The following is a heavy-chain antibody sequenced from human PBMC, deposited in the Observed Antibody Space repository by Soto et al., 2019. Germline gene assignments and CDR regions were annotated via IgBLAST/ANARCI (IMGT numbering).Heavy chain of an antibody. CDR2: IYTSGST. CDR3: ARDGEWLQRYYYYYNGMDV. J-gene: IGHJ6*02. D-gene: IGHD5-12*01. CDR1: GGSISSYY. Sequence: PSETLSLTCTVSGGSISSYYWSWIRQPAGKGLEWIGRIYTSGSTNYNPSLKSRVTMSVDTSKNQFSLKLSSVTAADTAVYYCARDGEWLQRYYYYYNGMDVWGQGTTVTVSS. V-gene: IGHV4-4*07.